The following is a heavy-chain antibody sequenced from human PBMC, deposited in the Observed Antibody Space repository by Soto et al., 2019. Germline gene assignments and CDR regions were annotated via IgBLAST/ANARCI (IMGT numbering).Heavy chain of an antibody. CDR2: IYPGDSDT. J-gene: IGHJ6*02. Sequence: PGESLKISCSGSGYIFTNSWIGWVRQMPWKGLEWMGIIYPGDSDTRYSPSFQGQVTISADKSITTAYLQWSSLTASDTAMYYCARLQAAMPAAAGMDVWGQGTAVTVSS. D-gene: IGHD2-2*01. V-gene: IGHV5-51*01. CDR1: GYIFTNSW. CDR3: ARLQAAMPAAAGMDV.